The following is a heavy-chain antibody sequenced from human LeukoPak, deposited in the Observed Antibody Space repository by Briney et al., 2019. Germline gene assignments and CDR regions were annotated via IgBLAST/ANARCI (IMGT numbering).Heavy chain of an antibody. J-gene: IGHJ4*02. CDR1: GGSISSHY. Sequence: SETLSLTCTVSGGSISSHYWSWIRQPPGKGLEWIGYIYYSGSTNYNPSLKGRVTMSVDTSKNQFSLRLSSVTAADTAVYYCARDGYCSSTSCYYFDYWGQGTLVTVSS. V-gene: IGHV4-59*11. CDR2: IYYSGST. CDR3: ARDGYCSSTSCYYFDY. D-gene: IGHD2-2*01.